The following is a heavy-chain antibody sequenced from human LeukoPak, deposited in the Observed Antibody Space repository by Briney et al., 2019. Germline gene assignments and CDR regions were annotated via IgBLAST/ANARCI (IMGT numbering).Heavy chain of an antibody. CDR3: ATWGSGFPAPYFDY. CDR1: GFTFSSYA. J-gene: IGHJ4*02. V-gene: IGHV3-23*01. Sequence: PGGSLRLSCAASGFTFSSYAMSWVRQAPGKGLEWVSAISGSGGSTYYADSVKGRFTISRDNSKNTLYLQMNSLRAEDTAVYYCATWGSGFPAPYFDYWCQGTLVTVSS. CDR2: ISGSGGST. D-gene: IGHD6-19*01.